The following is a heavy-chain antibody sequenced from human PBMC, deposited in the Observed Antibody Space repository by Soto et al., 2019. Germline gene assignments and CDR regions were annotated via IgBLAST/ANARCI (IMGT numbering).Heavy chain of an antibody. CDR3: ARASGRSKLLPFYFDP. J-gene: IGHJ5*02. D-gene: IGHD1-26*01. CDR2: INPATGDT. Sequence: QVHLVQSGAEVQKPGASVRISCQASGYAFTTSAIHWVRQAPGQSLESMGWINPATGDTKYSQNVRGRVTFALDTSATTAYMDLRSLASHDTAVYYCARASGRSKLLPFYFDPWGQGTQVTVSS. V-gene: IGHV1-3*01. CDR1: GYAFTTSA.